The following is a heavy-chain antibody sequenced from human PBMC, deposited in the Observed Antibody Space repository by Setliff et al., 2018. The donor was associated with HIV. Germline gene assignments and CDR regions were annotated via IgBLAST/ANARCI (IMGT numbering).Heavy chain of an antibody. CDR3: AREFPGGTKGFDY. J-gene: IGHJ4*02. CDR1: GYTFINFG. CDR2: IAPSSGGI. Sequence: ASVKVSCKASGYTFINFGITWVRQAPGQGLEWVGRIAPSSGGIHYAQKFQDRVTMTRDTSTSTVYMDLSRLRSEDTAVYYCAREFPGGTKGFDYWGQGTLVTVSS. D-gene: IGHD1-1*01. V-gene: IGHV1-46*01.